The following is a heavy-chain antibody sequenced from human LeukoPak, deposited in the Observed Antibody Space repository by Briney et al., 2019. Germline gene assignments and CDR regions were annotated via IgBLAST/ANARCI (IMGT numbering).Heavy chain of an antibody. CDR3: AREVAVAGTTSFDY. J-gene: IGHJ4*02. CDR2: INWYGGST. CDR1: GFTFDVYG. D-gene: IGHD6-19*01. V-gene: IGHV3-20*01. Sequence: GGSLRLSCAASGFTFDVYGMSWVRQAPGKGLEWVSGINWYGGSTGYADSVKGRFTISRDNAKNSLYLQMNSLRAEDTALYHCAREVAVAGTTSFDYWGQGTLVTVSS.